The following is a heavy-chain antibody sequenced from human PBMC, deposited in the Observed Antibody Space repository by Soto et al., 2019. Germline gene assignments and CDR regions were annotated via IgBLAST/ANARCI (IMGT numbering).Heavy chain of an antibody. Sequence: QLQLQESGPGLVKPSVTLSLTCTVSGGSISSNAYYWGWIRQPPGKGLEWIGSVYYSGSANYNPSLKSRLTMSVDTSKNQFSLKLISVTAADTAVYYCARRPKRGSYSWCFDYWGQGTLVTVSS. J-gene: IGHJ4*02. CDR1: GGSISSNAYY. CDR3: ARRPKRGSYSWCFDY. D-gene: IGHD1-26*01. V-gene: IGHV4-39*01. CDR2: VYYSGSA.